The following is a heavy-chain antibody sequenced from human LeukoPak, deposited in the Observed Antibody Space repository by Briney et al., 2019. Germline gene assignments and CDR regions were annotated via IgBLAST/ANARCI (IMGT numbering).Heavy chain of an antibody. CDR3: ARSASELDH. CDR1: GFTFSDYY. D-gene: IGHD1-14*01. CDR2: IGYSDSTV. Sequence: GGSLRLSCATSGFTFSDYYMTWIRQTPGKGLEWISYIGYSDSTVGYADSARGRFTISRDNAKNSLYLQMNSLRAEDTAGYYCARSASELDHWGQGTLVTVSS. J-gene: IGHJ5*02. V-gene: IGHV3-11*01.